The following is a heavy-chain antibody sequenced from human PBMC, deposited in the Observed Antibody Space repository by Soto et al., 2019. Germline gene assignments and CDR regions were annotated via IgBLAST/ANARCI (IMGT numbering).Heavy chain of an antibody. CDR3: AREYSLAVVLPGY. D-gene: IGHD2-15*01. J-gene: IGHJ4*02. CDR2: IWYDGNNK. V-gene: IGHV3-33*01. Sequence: QVPLVESGGGVVQPGRSLRLSCAASGFTFSSYAMYWVRQAPGKGLEWVAEIWYDGNNKYYADSVKGRFTISRDNSKNTVFLQMDSLRAEDTAVYYCAREYSLAVVLPGYWGQGTPVTVSS. CDR1: GFTFSSYA.